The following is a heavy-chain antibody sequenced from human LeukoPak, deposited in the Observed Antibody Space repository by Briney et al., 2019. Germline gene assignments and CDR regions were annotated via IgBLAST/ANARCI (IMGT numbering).Heavy chain of an antibody. D-gene: IGHD5-12*01. J-gene: IGHJ4*02. CDR3: ACRGYFGYDYGTYFAN. CDR2: ISAFNGDT. Sequence: AAVRVSCKASGACFTSYGVFWVRQAPGQGREWVGWISAFNGDTKNAQKLQDRINITTGTSTNTAHMELRSLKSDDTAVYYCACRGYFGYDYGTYFANGGRGMLVTVSS. CDR1: GACFTSYG. V-gene: IGHV1-18*01.